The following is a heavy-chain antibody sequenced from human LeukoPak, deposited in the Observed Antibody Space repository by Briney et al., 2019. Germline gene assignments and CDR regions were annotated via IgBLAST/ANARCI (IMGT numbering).Heavy chain of an antibody. Sequence: PSETLSLTCTVSGGSISSTSYYWGWICQPPGKGLEWIGSIYYSWDTYYNPSLKSRVTTSVDTSKNQFSLKLSSVTAADTAVYYCATTSYYYDSPDYWGQGTLVTVSS. CDR3: ATTSYYYDSPDY. D-gene: IGHD3-22*01. CDR2: IYYSWDT. CDR1: GGSISSTSYY. J-gene: IGHJ4*02. V-gene: IGHV4-39*01.